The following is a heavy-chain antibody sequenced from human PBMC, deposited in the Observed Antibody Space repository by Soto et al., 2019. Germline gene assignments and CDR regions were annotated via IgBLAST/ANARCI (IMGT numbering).Heavy chain of an antibody. D-gene: IGHD3-10*01. J-gene: IGHJ4*02. V-gene: IGHV3-48*03. Sequence: EVQLLESGGGLVQPGGSLRLSCGVSGFTFNDFEMNWVRQAPGKGLEWLAYIDGSGTTKKYADSVRGRFTISRDNPNNSLFLQMSSLSAADTVIYYCSRGFGRFNYWGQGTLVYVSS. CDR2: IDGSGTTK. CDR3: SRGFGRFNY. CDR1: GFTFNDFE.